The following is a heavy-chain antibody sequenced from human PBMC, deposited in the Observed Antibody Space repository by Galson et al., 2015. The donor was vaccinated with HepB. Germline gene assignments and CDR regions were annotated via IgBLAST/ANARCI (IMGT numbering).Heavy chain of an antibody. J-gene: IGHJ4*02. CDR2: TNSDGTYI. V-gene: IGHV3-21*01. Sequence: SLRLSCAASGFTFSTYSMSWVRQAPGKGLEWVSSTNSDGTYIYYAASMKGRFTISRDNTRNSLSLQMNSLRAEDTAVYYCVRVRSYYDSCGLDYWGQGTLVTVSS. CDR1: GFTFSTYS. CDR3: VRVRSYYDSCGLDY. D-gene: IGHD3-22*01.